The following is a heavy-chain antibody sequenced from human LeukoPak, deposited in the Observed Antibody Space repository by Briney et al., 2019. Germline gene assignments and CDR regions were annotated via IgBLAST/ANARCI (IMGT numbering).Heavy chain of an antibody. CDR1: GFTLSNYV. V-gene: IGHV3-23*01. Sequence: GGSLRLSCVASGFTLSNYVMSWVRQAPGKGLEWVSGVSGGGFDTYYTDSVKGRFTISRDNSKNMVYLQMNSLRAEDTAVYYCTRRAGGNLYDLDNWGQGTLVTVSS. CDR3: TRRAGGNLYDLDN. J-gene: IGHJ4*02. D-gene: IGHD2-8*02. CDR2: VSGGGFDT.